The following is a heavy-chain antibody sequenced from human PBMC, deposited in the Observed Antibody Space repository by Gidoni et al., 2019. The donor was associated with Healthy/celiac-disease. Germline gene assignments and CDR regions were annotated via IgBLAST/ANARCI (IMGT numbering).Heavy chain of an antibody. CDR1: GFTFSSYG. CDR3: ALLYSSFYYFDY. V-gene: IGHV3-30*03. D-gene: IGHD5-18*01. CDR2: ISYDGSNK. Sequence: QVQLVESGGGVVQPGRSLRLSCAASGFTFSSYGMHWVRQAPGKGLEWVAVISYDGSNKYYADSVKGRFTISRDKSKNTLYLQMNSLRAEDTAVYYCALLYSSFYYFDYWGQGTLVTVSS. J-gene: IGHJ4*02.